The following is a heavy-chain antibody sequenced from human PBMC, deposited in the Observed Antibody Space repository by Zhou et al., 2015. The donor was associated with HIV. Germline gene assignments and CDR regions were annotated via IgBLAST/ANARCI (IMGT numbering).Heavy chain of an antibody. CDR2: IIPIFGTA. CDR1: GGTFSSYA. D-gene: IGHD4-17*01. V-gene: IGHV1-69*01. J-gene: IGHJ6*03. CDR3: ARYLFPAPIYGDYTGGYYYYMDV. Sequence: QVQLVQSGAEVKKPGSSVKVSCKASGGTFSSYAISWVRQAPGQGLEWMGGIIPIFGTANYAQKFQGRVTITADESTSTAYMELSSLRSEDTAVYYCARYLFPAPIYGDYTGGYYYYMDVWGKGTTVTVSS.